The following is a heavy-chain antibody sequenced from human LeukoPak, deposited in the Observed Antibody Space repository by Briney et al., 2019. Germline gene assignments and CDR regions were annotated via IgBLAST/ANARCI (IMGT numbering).Heavy chain of an antibody. J-gene: IGHJ3*01. CDR1: GFTFGDSA. CDR2: ISGSGGST. D-gene: IGHD5-24*01. V-gene: IGHV3-23*01. Sequence: AGGSLRLSCTVSGFTFGDSAMSWVRQAPGKGLEWVSGISGSGGSTYYADSVQGRFTISRDTSKNTLYLQMNSLRAEDTAVYYCAKDLGQRWLQSDAFDFWGQGTMVTVSS. CDR3: AKDLGQRWLQSDAFDF.